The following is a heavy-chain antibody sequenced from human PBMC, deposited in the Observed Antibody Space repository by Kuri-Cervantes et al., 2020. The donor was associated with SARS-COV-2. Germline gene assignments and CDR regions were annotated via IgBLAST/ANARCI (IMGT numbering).Heavy chain of an antibody. V-gene: IGHV3-13*01. J-gene: IGHJ4*02. CDR2: IGTAGDT. CDR1: GFTFSSYD. D-gene: IGHD3-22*01. CDR3: ARDPPPGYDSSGYYLEY. Sequence: GESLKISCAASGFTFSSYDMHWVRQATGKGLEWVSAIGTAGDTYYPGSVKGRFTISRENAKNSLYLQMNSPRAGDTAVYYCARDPPPGYDSSGYYLEYWGQGTLVTVSS.